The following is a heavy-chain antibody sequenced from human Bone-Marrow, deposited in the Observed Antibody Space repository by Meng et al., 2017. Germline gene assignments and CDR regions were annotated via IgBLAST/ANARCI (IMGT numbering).Heavy chain of an antibody. V-gene: IGHV1-69*13. CDR2: IIPIFGTA. D-gene: IGHD3-10*01. CDR3: ARELWFGESHFDY. J-gene: IGHJ4*02. Sequence: SVKVSCKASGYTFTSYGISWVRQAPGQGLEWMGGIIPIFGTANYAQKFQGRVTITADESTSTAYMELSSLRSEDTAVYYCARELWFGESHFDYWGQGTLVTVSS. CDR1: GYTFTSYG.